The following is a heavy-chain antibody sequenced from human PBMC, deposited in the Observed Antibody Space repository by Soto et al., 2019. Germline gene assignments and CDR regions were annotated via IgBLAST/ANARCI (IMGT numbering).Heavy chain of an antibody. CDR2: ISGSGGST. J-gene: IGHJ4*02. CDR1: GVTFSSYA. V-gene: IGHV3-23*01. Sequence: EVQLLESGGGLVQPGGSLRLSCAAFGVTFSSYAMSWVRQAPGKGLEWVSAISGSGGSTYYAYPVKGRFTISSDDSKNTLYLQMNSLRAEDTAVYYCAKDQKATTVVTPKVYWGQGTLVTVSS. D-gene: IGHD4-17*01. CDR3: AKDQKATTVVTPKVY.